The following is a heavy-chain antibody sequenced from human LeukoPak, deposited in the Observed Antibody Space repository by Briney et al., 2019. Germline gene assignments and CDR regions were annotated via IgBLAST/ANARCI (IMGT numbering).Heavy chain of an antibody. CDR3: ARQTYYYGSSGYYYYYYMDV. V-gene: IGHV4-39*01. D-gene: IGHD3-22*01. Sequence: SETLSLTCTVSGGSISSSSYYWGWIRQPPGKGLEWIGSIYYSGSTYYNPSLKSRVTISVDTSKNQFSLKLSSVTAADTAVYYCARQTYYYGSSGYYYYYYMDVWGKGTTVTVSS. CDR1: GGSISSSSYY. CDR2: IYYSGST. J-gene: IGHJ6*03.